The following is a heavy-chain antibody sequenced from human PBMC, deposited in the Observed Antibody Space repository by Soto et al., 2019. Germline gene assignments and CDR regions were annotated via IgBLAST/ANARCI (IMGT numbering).Heavy chain of an antibody. CDR1: GYSFSGYP. CDR2: INPNSGGT. V-gene: IGHV1-2*04. J-gene: IGHJ3*02. Sequence: GASVKVSCKASGYSFSGYPIHWVRQAPGQGLEWMGCINPNSGGTEYAKKFQGWVTMTRDTSISTAYMELSRLKSDDTAVYYCADTYYFYGSDYRNDRIDIWGQGTMVTVSS. D-gene: IGHD2-15*01. CDR3: ADTYYFYGSDYRNDRIDI.